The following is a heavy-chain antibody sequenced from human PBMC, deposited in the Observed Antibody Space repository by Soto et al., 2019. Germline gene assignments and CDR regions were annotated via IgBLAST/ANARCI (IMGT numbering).Heavy chain of an antibody. V-gene: IGHV3-30-3*01. CDR2: ISYDGSNK. D-gene: IGHD6-6*01. Sequence: QVQLVESGGGVVQPGRSLRLSCAASGFTFNSYALHWVRQAPGKGLEWVAFISYDGSNKYYADSVKGRFTISRDNSKNTLYLQMNSLRAEGTTVYYCARGGKMTIAASPSFYYYMDVWGQGTTVTVSS. J-gene: IGHJ6*02. CDR3: ARGGKMTIAASPSFYYYMDV. CDR1: GFTFNSYA.